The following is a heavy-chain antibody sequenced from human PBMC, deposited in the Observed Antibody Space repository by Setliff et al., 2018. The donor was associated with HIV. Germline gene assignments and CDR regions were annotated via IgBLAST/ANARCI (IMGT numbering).Heavy chain of an antibody. D-gene: IGHD3-22*01. CDR3: ARADYYDSSGPTYFDY. V-gene: IGHV1-18*01. CDR2: ISGFNGNT. J-gene: IGHJ4*02. Sequence: ASVKVSCKASGYSFARYGLSWVRQAPGQGLEWMGWISGFNGNTNYAQNLQGRVAMTTDTSTSTAYMELRSLRSDDTAVYYCARADYYDSSGPTYFDYWGQGTLVTVSS. CDR1: GYSFARYG.